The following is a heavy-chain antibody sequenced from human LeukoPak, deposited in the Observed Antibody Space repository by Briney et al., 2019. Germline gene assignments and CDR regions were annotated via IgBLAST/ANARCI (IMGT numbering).Heavy chain of an antibody. CDR3: ARTNAD. J-gene: IGHJ4*02. D-gene: IGHD2-8*01. Sequence: SETLSLTCTVSGGSISSYYWSWIRQPPGKGLEWIGYIYYSGSTNYNPSLKSRVTISVDTSKSQFSLRLNSVTAADTAVYYCARTNADWGQGTLVTVSS. CDR1: GGSISSYY. V-gene: IGHV4-59*01. CDR2: IYYSGST.